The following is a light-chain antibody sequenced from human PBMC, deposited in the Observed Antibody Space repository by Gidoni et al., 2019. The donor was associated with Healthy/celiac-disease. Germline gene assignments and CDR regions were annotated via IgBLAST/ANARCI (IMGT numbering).Light chain of an antibody. J-gene: IGLJ2*01. CDR2: SNH. Sequence: QSVLTQPPSASGTPGQRVTISCSGSSSNIGSNPVNWYQQLPGPAPKLLIYSNHQRPSGVPDRFSGSKSGTSASRAISGLQSEDEADYYCAAWDDSLNGPVFGGGTKLTVL. V-gene: IGLV1-44*01. CDR3: AAWDDSLNGPV. CDR1: SSNIGSNP.